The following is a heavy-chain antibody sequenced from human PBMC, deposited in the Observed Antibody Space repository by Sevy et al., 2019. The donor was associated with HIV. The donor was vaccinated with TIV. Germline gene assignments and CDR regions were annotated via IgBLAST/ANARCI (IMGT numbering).Heavy chain of an antibody. CDR2: ISSSSYI. J-gene: IGHJ6*02. Sequence: GGSLRLSCAASGFTFSSYSMNWVRQAPGKGLEWVSSISSSSYIYYADSVKGRFTISRDNAKNSLYLQMNSLRAEDTAVYYCARDSSIAARHYYYGMDVWGQGTTVTVSS. D-gene: IGHD6-6*01. V-gene: IGHV3-21*01. CDR3: ARDSSIAARHYYYGMDV. CDR1: GFTFSSYS.